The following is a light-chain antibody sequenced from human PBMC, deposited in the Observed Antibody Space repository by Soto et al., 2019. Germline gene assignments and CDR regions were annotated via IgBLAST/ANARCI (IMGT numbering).Light chain of an antibody. V-gene: IGKV3-20*01. Sequence: EIVLTQSPGTLSLSPGERATLSCRASQSVSSSYLAWYQQKPGQAPRLLIYGASSRAAGIPDRFSGSGSGTDFTLAISRLEPEDFAVYYWQQYGSSPYTLGQGTNLEIK. CDR3: QQYGSSPYT. CDR2: GAS. CDR1: QSVSSSY. J-gene: IGKJ2*01.